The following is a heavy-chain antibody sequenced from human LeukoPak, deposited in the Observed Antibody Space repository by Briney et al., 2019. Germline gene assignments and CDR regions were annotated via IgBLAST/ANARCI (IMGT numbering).Heavy chain of an antibody. D-gene: IGHD2-15*01. CDR2: ISSSSSTI. CDR1: GFTFSSYS. CDR3: ARGWSVVAATRFDP. J-gene: IGHJ5*02. Sequence: PGGSLRLSCAASGFTFSSYSMNWVRQAPGKGLEWVSYISSSSSTIYYADSVKGRFTISRDNAKNSLYLQTNSLRAEDTAVYYCARGWSVVAATRFDPWGQGTLVTVSS. V-gene: IGHV3-48*01.